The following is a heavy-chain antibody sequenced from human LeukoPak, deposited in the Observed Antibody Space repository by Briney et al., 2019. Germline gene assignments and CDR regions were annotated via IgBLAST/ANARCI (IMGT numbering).Heavy chain of an antibody. J-gene: IGHJ4*02. Sequence: ASVKVSCKASGYTFTSYDINWVRQATGQGLEWMGWMNPNSANTGYAQKFQGRVTITRNTSISTAYMELSSLRSDDTAVYYCARDWSGYNPISYFDYWGQGTLVTVSS. CDR1: GYTFTSYD. D-gene: IGHD5-24*01. V-gene: IGHV1-8*03. CDR2: MNPNSANT. CDR3: ARDWSGYNPISYFDY.